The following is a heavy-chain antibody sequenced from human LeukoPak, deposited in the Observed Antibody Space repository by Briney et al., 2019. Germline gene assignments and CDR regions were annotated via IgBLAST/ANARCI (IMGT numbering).Heavy chain of an antibody. CDR3: ARVSPRYCSSTSCYGENWYFDL. CDR1: GYTFTSYY. V-gene: IGHV1-46*03. CDR2: INPSGGST. J-gene: IGHJ2*01. D-gene: IGHD2-2*01. Sequence: ASVKVSCKASGYTFTSYYMHWVRQAPGQGLEWMGIINPSGGSTSYAQKFQGRVTMTRDTSTGTVYMELSSLRSEDTAVYYCARVSPRYCSSTSCYGENWYFDLWGRGTLVTVSS.